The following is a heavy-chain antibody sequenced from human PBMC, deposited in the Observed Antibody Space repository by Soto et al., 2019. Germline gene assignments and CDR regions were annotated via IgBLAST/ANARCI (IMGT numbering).Heavy chain of an antibody. J-gene: IGHJ6*02. CDR2: ISAYNGNT. D-gene: IGHD2-2*01. V-gene: IGHV1-18*01. Sequence: ASVKVSCKASGYTFTSYGISWVRQAPGQGLEWMGWISAYNGNTNYAQKLQGRVTMTTDTSTSTAYMELRSLRSDDTAVYYCARQDIVVVPAARADYYYYGMDVWGQGTTVT. CDR3: ARQDIVVVPAARADYYYYGMDV. CDR1: GYTFTSYG.